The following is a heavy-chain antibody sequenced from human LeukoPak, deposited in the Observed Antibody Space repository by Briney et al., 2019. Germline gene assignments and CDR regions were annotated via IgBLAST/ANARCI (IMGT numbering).Heavy chain of an antibody. J-gene: IGHJ4*02. D-gene: IGHD1-26*01. CDR1: GFTFSNYW. CDR3: ASLVGATSGDY. CDR2: IKQDGSEK. V-gene: IGHV3-7*01. Sequence: GGSLRLSCAASGFTFSNYWMSWVRQAPGKGLEWVANIKQDGSEKYYVDSVKGRFTVSRDNAKNSLFLQMNSLRAEDTAVYYCASLVGATSGDYWGQGTLVTVSS.